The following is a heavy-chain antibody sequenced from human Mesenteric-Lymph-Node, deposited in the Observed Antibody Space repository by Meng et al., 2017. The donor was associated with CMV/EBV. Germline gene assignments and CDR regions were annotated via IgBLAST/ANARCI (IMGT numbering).Heavy chain of an antibody. J-gene: IGHJ4*02. D-gene: IGHD5-24*01. CDR3: ARDGGATTLDY. CDR1: GGSITSNNW. V-gene: IGHV4-4*02. Sequence: LTCPVSGGSITSNNWWRWVRQPPGQGLEWIGEIYHSGSTNYSPSLKSRVTISVDKSKNHFSLNLSSVTAADTAVYYCARDGGATTLDYWGQGTLVTVSS. CDR2: IYHSGST.